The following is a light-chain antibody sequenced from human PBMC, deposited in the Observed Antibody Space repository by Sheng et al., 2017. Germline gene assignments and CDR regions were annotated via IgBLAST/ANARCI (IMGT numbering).Light chain of an antibody. CDR1: NIGDKS. Sequence: SYVLTQPPSVSVAPGKTASIACGGNNIGDKSVHWYQQKPGQAPLMVIYYDSDRPSGIPERFSGSNSGNTATLTISRVEVGDEADYYCQVWDPTSDHYVFGTVTKVTVL. V-gene: IGLV3-21*01. J-gene: IGLJ1*01. CDR2: YDS. CDR3: QVWDPTSDHYV.